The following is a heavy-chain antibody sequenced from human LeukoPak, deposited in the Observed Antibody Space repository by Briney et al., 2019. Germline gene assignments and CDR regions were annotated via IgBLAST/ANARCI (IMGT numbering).Heavy chain of an antibody. V-gene: IGHV3-23*01. CDR3: AKEIFESGGSGYYHYGLDV. J-gene: IGHJ6*02. CDR1: GFTFNNYE. D-gene: IGHD3-22*01. Sequence: PGGSLRLSCAASGFTFNNYEMTWVRQAPGKGLEWVSSLSSSGGSTYYADSVKGRYTISRDNPNNTLYLQMSSLRGEDTAVYDCAKEIFESGGSGYYHYGLDVWGQGTTVTVSS. CDR2: LSSSGGST.